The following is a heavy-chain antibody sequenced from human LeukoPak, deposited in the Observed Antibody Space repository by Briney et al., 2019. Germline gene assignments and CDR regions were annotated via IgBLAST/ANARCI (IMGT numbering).Heavy chain of an antibody. CDR2: MSYSGST. CDR3: ARGGATIVDY. CDR1: GGSISSYY. J-gene: IGHJ4*02. D-gene: IGHD5-12*01. Sequence: SETLSLTCTVSGGSISSYYWSWIRQPPGKGLEWIGHMSYSGSTNYNPSLKSRVTISVDTSKNQFSLKLTSVTAADTAVYYSARGGATIVDYWGQGTLVTVSS. V-gene: IGHV4-59*01.